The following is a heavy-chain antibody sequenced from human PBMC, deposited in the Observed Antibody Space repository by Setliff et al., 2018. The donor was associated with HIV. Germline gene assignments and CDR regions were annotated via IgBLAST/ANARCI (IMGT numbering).Heavy chain of an antibody. CDR3: ARGRTQWPDYNYFDP. Sequence: SETLSLTCTVSGGSISSSSHHWSWIRQTPGKGLEWVGLIYYTGIPTYNPSLSSRVTISVDTSMDQFSLKLNSVTAADTAVYYCARGRTQWPDYNYFDPWGLGTLVTVSS. CDR1: GGSISSSSHH. V-gene: IGHV4-39*07. J-gene: IGHJ5*02. CDR2: IYYTGIP. D-gene: IGHD6-19*01.